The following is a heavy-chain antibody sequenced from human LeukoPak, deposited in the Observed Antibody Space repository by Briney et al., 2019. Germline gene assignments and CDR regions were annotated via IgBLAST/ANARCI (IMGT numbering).Heavy chain of an antibody. CDR3: ARGTYQYGSGSFVSDS. V-gene: IGHV4-59*01. J-gene: IGHJ4*02. CDR2: VHYSGST. D-gene: IGHD3-10*01. CDR1: GDSITGYY. Sequence: SETLSLTCSVSGDSITGYYWGWIRQPPGKGLEWIGYVHYSGSTIYNPSLKSRVTISVDTSKNQFSLKLTSVTATDTAVYYCARGTYQYGSGSFVSDSWGQGTLVTVSS.